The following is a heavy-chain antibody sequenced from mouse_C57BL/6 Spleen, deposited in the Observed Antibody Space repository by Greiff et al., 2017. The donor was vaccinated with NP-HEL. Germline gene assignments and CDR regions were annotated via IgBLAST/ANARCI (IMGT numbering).Heavy chain of an antibody. V-gene: IGHV1-15*01. Sequence: QVQLKQSGAELVRPGASVTLSCKASGYTFTDYEMHWVKQTPVHGLEWIGAIDPETGGTAYNQKFKGKAILTADKSSSTAYMELRSLTSEDSAVYYCTRKDYDGENYFDYWGQGTTLTVSS. J-gene: IGHJ2*01. CDR1: GYTFTDYE. CDR3: TRKDYDGENYFDY. D-gene: IGHD2-4*01. CDR2: IDPETGGT.